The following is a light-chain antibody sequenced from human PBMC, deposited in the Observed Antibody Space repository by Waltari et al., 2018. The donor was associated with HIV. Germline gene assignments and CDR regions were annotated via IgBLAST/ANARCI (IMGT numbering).Light chain of an antibody. J-gene: IGLJ2*01. Sequence: SALTQPASVSGSPGQSITISCTGTSSDVGAYNLVSWCQQHPGKSPKFIIYDVNKRPSVVSIRFSGSKSGNTASLTISGLQAEDEADYYCCSYAGRSTLEVFGGGTKVTVL. CDR3: CSYAGRSTLEV. V-gene: IGLV2-23*02. CDR2: DVN. CDR1: SSDVGAYNL.